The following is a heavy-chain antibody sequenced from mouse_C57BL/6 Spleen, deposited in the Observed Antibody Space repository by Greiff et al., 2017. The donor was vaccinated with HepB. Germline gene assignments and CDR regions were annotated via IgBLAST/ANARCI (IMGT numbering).Heavy chain of an antibody. D-gene: IGHD3-2*02. Sequence: EVQLVDSGGDLVKPGGSLKLSCAASGFTFSSYGMSWVRQTPDKRLEWVATISSGGSYTYYPDSVKGRFTISRDNAKNTLYLQMSSLKSEDTAMYYCARHDSSGYDYWGQGTTLTVSS. J-gene: IGHJ2*01. CDR2: ISSGGSYT. V-gene: IGHV5-6*01. CDR1: GFTFSSYG. CDR3: ARHDSSGYDY.